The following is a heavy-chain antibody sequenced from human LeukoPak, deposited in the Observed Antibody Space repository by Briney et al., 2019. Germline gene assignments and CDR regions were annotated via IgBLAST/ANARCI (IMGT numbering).Heavy chain of an antibody. Sequence: SETLSLTCTVSGGSIRDYYWSWIRQPAGKGLEWIGRIYTNGSTNYNPSLRSRVTMSLDTSKNQFSLKLTSVTAADTAVYHCARSDFWSGYRFDYWGQGTLVTVSS. V-gene: IGHV4-4*07. CDR1: GGSIRDYY. D-gene: IGHD3-3*01. J-gene: IGHJ4*02. CDR3: ARSDFWSGYRFDY. CDR2: IYTNGST.